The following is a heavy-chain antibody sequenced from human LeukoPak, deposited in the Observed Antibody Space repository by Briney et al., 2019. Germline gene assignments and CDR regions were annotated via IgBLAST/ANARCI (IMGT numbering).Heavy chain of an antibody. CDR2: ISSSSSNI. J-gene: IGHJ4*02. CDR1: GITFSSYD. Sequence: GGSLRLSCAASGITFSSYDMNWVRQAPGKGLEWVSYISSSSSNIYYADSVKGRFTTSRDNAKNSLYLQMNSLRDEDTAVYYCARHDHGSGSYYNWGQGTLVTVSS. D-gene: IGHD3-10*01. CDR3: ARHDHGSGSYYN. V-gene: IGHV3-48*02.